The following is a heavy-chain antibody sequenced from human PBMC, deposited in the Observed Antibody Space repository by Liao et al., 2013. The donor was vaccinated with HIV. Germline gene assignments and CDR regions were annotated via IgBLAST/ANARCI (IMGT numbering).Heavy chain of an antibody. D-gene: IGHD3-22*01. CDR1: GGSISNYY. CDR3: ARGEYYYDSSPFDY. J-gene: IGHJ4*02. CDR2: ILYSGST. V-gene: IGHV4-59*12. Sequence: QLRLQESGPGLVRPSETLSLTCTVSGGSISNYYWTWIRQTPGKGLEWIGHILYSGSTYYNPSLKSRVTISVDRSKNQFSLKLTSVTAADTAVYYCARGEYYYDSSPFDYWGQGTLVTVSS.